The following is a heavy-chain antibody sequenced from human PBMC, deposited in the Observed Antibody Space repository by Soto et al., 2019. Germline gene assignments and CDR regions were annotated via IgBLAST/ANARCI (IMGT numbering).Heavy chain of an antibody. J-gene: IGHJ3*02. D-gene: IGHD5-12*01. CDR3: AKDIQEMATSPDAFDI. Sequence: HPEGSLRLSCAASGFTFDDYAMHWVRQAPGKGLEWVSGISWNSGSIGYADSVKGRFTISRDNAKNSLYLQMNSLRAEDTALYYCAKDIQEMATSPDAFDIWGQGTMVTGSS. CDR1: GFTFDDYA. V-gene: IGHV3-9*01. CDR2: ISWNSGSI.